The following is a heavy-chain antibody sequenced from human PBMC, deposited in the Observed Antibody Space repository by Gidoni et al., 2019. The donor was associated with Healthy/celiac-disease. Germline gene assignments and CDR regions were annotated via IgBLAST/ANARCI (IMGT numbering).Heavy chain of an antibody. J-gene: IGHJ4*02. CDR1: CGPIGSYY. CDR3: ARGQDYDYGDYKYYFDY. V-gene: IGHV4-59*01. D-gene: IGHD4-17*01. Sequence: QVQLQESGPGLFEPSETLSLTCTVACGPIGSYYWSWILTPPGKGLEWIGYIYYSGSTNYNPYLKSRVTISVDTSKNQFSLKLSSVTAADTAVYYCARGQDYDYGDYKYYFDYWGQGTLVTVAS. CDR2: IYYSGST.